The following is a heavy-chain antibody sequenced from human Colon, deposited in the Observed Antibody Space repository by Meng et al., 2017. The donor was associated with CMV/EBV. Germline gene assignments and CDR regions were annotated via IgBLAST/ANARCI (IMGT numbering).Heavy chain of an antibody. D-gene: IGHD6-13*01. J-gene: IGHJ4*02. CDR2: ITPFNGNT. Sequence: QLVQSGAEVKKTGSSVMVSCKASGFTFRHRYVHWVRQAPGQALEWMGWITPFNGNTNYAQKLQDRVTITRDMSMTTAYMELSSLRSDDRAIYFCASGEEQLAHFDYWGQGTLVTVSS. CDR3: ASGEEQLAHFDY. CDR1: GFTFRHRY. V-gene: IGHV1-45*02.